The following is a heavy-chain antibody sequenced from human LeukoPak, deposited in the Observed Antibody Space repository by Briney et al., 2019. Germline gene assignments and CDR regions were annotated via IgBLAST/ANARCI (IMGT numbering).Heavy chain of an antibody. CDR3: ARDKDNAYCTGGRCSPFYFDS. D-gene: IGHD2-15*01. CDR2: IAYSVTT. CDR1: GGSVSTSY. V-gene: IGHV4-59*02. Sequence: SETLSLTCTVSGGSVSTSYWSWIRQPPGKGPECIGYIAYSVTTNYNPSLKSRVTISLDTSKNQFSLNLTSVTAADTAMYYCARDKDNAYCTGGRCSPFYFDSWGQGVLVTVSS. J-gene: IGHJ4*02.